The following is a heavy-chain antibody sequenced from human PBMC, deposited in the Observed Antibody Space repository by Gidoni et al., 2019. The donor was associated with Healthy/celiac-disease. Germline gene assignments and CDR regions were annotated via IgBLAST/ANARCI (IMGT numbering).Heavy chain of an antibody. CDR2: IPIFGTA. D-gene: IGHD3-22*01. Sequence: IPIFGTANYAQKFQGRVTITADESTSTAYMELSSLRSEDTAVYYCARGYYYDSSGYYELNWFDPWGQGTLVTVSS. CDR3: ARGYYYDSSGYYELNWFDP. J-gene: IGHJ5*02. V-gene: IGHV1-69*01.